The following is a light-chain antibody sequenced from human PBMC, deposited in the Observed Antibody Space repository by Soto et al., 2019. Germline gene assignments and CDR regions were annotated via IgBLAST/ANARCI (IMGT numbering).Light chain of an antibody. CDR2: AAS. CDR3: LQYNSHPHT. Sequence: DVQMTQSPSSLSASVGERVTITCRASQGVTNYLAWFQQKPGKAPRSLIYAASSLQSGVPSRFSGRGSVTDFTLTIINLQPEDFATYYCLQYNSHPHTFGQGTRVETK. V-gene: IGKV1-16*01. CDR1: QGVTNY. J-gene: IGKJ2*01.